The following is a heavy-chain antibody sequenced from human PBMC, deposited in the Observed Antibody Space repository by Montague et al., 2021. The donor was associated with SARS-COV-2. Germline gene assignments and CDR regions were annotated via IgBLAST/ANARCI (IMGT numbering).Heavy chain of an antibody. Sequence: SETLSLTCTVSGGSISGYYWSWIRQPPRKGLEWIGYIYHSGNTKYNPSLKSRVSISADTSKNQFSLRLSSVTAADTAVYYCAREYRIELWQTSWYFGLWGRGTLVTVSS. CDR2: IYHSGNT. V-gene: IGHV4-59*01. CDR3: AREYRIELWQTSWYFGL. D-gene: IGHD5-18*01. CDR1: GGSISGYY. J-gene: IGHJ2*01.